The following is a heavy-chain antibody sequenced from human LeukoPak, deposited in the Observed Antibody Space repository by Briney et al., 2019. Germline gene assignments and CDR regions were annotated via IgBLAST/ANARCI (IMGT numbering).Heavy chain of an antibody. V-gene: IGHV4-31*03. D-gene: IGHD3-10*01. CDR2: IYYSGST. CDR3: ASTYGSRSYSSEYFQH. CDR1: GGSISSGGYY. J-gene: IGHJ1*01. Sequence: PSETLSLTCTVSGGSISSGGYYWSWIRQHPGKGLEWIGYIYYSGSTYYNPSFKSRLTIAIDTSKNQFSLKLSSVTAADTAVYYCASTYGSRSYSSEYFQHWGQGTLVTVSS.